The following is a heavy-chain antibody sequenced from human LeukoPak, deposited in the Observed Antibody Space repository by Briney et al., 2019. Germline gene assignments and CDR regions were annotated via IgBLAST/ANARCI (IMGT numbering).Heavy chain of an antibody. V-gene: IGHV3-23*01. J-gene: IGHJ4*02. D-gene: IGHD3-22*01. CDR2: ISTTGGST. Sequence: GGSLRFSCAASGFTFSSYAMSWVRQAPGKGLGWVSGISTTGGSTSYADSVKGRFTISRDNPRNTLYMQMNSLRDEDTSVYYCAIMHRYYDRSGYWVQWGQGTLVTVSS. CDR1: GFTFSSYA. CDR3: AIMHRYYDRSGYWVQ.